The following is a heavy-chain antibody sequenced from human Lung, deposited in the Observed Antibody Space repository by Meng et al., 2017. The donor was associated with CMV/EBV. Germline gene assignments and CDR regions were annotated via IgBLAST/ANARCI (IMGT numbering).Heavy chain of an antibody. Sequence: SETXSLTCAVYGGSLTDYFWSWIRQSPEKGLEWIGDISHGGRTNYNPSLKSRVTISVDTSNNQFSLRVASVTAADTAVYYCARGRTDFDSWGRGTLVTFSS. CDR2: ISHGGRT. V-gene: IGHV4-34*01. CDR1: GGSLTDYF. CDR3: ARGRTDFDS. D-gene: IGHD1-1*01. J-gene: IGHJ4*02.